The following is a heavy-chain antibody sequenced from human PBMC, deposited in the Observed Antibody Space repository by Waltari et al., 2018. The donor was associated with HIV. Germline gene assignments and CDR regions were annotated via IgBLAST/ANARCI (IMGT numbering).Heavy chain of an antibody. Sequence: QVQLVQSGAEVKKPGSSVKVSCKASGGTFSRYAISWVRQAPGQGLEWMGGIHPIYGTANYAQKFQGRVTITADESTSTVYMELSSLRSEDTAVYLCARDMGYCSGGSCYSGYYGMDVWGQGTAVTVSS. D-gene: IGHD2-15*01. CDR3: ARDMGYCSGGSCYSGYYGMDV. V-gene: IGHV1-69*13. CDR2: IHPIYGTA. CDR1: GGTFSRYA. J-gene: IGHJ6*02.